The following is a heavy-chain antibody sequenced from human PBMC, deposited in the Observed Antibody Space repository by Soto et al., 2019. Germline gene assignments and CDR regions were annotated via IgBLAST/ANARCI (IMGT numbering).Heavy chain of an antibody. CDR2: IYYSGST. V-gene: IGHV4-59*01. J-gene: IGHJ6*03. D-gene: IGHD6-13*01. CDR1: GGSISSYY. CDR3: AKDSIAAAGNFYYYYYMDV. Sequence: SETLSLTCTVSGGSISSYYWSWIRQPPGKGLEWIGYIYYSGSTNYNPSVKGRFTISRDNSKNTLYLQMNSLRAEDTAVYYCAKDSIAAAGNFYYYYYMDVWGKGTTVTVSS.